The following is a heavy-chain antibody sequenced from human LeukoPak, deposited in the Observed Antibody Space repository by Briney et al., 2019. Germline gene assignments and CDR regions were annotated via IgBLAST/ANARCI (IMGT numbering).Heavy chain of an antibody. CDR2: ISGSGGST. J-gene: IGHJ4*02. CDR3: AKNGGITMIVVVISFDY. Sequence: GGSLRLSCAASGFTFSSYAMSWVRQAPGKGLEWASAISGSGGSTYYADSVKGRFTISRDNSKNTLYLQMNSLRAEDTAVYYCAKNGGITMIVVVISFDYWGQGTLVTVSS. D-gene: IGHD3-22*01. V-gene: IGHV3-23*01. CDR1: GFTFSSYA.